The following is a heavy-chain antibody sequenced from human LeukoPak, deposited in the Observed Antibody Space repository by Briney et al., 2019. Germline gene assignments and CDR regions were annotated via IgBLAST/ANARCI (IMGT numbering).Heavy chain of an antibody. CDR3: ARRGEVPAAMGGGYYYYMDV. J-gene: IGHJ6*03. CDR2: IYPGDSDT. V-gene: IGHV5-51*01. D-gene: IGHD2-2*01. Sequence: GESLKISCKGSGYSFTSYWIGWVRQMPGKGLEWMGIIYPGDSDTRYSPSFQGQVTISADKSISTAYLQWSSLKASDTAMYYCARRGEVPAAMGGGYYYYMDVWGKGTTVTISS. CDR1: GYSFTSYW.